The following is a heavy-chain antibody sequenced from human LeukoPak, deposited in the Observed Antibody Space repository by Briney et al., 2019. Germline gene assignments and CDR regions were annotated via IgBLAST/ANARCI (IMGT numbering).Heavy chain of an antibody. D-gene: IGHD6-19*01. J-gene: IGHJ6*02. CDR1: GGSISSYY. CDR3: ARENSSGWDNYYGMDV. Sequence: PSETLSLTCTVSGGSISSYYWSWIRQPPGKGLEWIGYIYYSGSTNYNPSLKSRVTISVGTSKNQFSLKLSSVTAADTAVYYCARENSSGWDNYYGMDVWGQGTTVTVSS. CDR2: IYYSGST. V-gene: IGHV4-59*01.